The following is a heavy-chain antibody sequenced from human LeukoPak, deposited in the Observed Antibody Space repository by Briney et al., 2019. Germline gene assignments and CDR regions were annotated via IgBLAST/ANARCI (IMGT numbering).Heavy chain of an antibody. CDR1: GFTFRDFW. CDR3: AKDIHGSGSYADAFDI. CDR2: INQDGSQK. V-gene: IGHV3-7*03. J-gene: IGHJ3*02. D-gene: IGHD3-10*01. Sequence: GGSLRLSCEVSGFTFRDFWMNWVRQAPGKGLEWVANINQDGSQKYYVDSVKGRFTISRDNAKNSLYLQMNSLRAEDTALYYCAKDIHGSGSYADAFDIWGQGTMVTVSS.